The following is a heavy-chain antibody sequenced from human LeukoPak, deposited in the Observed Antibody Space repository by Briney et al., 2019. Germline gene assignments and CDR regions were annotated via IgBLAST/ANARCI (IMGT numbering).Heavy chain of an antibody. CDR2: IYPGDSNT. CDR1: GYSFTSYW. CDR3: ARHWSNARPSPDQFYGMDF. V-gene: IGHV5-51*01. D-gene: IGHD2-2*01. Sequence: GESLKISCKGSGYSFTSYWIAWVRQMPGKGLEWMGIIYPGDSNTKYRPSFQGQVTISVDKSINTAYLQWSRLKASDTATYYCARHWSNARPSPDQFYGMDFRGQGTTVIVSS. J-gene: IGHJ6*01.